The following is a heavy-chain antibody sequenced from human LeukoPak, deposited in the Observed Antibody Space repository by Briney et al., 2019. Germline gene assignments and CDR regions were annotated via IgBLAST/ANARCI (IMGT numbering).Heavy chain of an antibody. CDR1: GGTFSSYA. CDR2: IIPIFGTA. D-gene: IGHD6-13*01. Sequence: GASVKVSCKASGGTFSSYAVSWVRQAPGQGLEWMGRIIPIFGTANYAQKFQGRVTITTYESTSTAYMELSSLRSEDTAVYYCASRGLAAADHWGQGTLVTVSS. V-gene: IGHV1-69*05. CDR3: ASRGLAAADH. J-gene: IGHJ4*02.